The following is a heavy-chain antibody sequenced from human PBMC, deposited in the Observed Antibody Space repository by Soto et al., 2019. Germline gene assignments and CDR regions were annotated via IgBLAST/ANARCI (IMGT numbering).Heavy chain of an antibody. CDR3: ARGVGEYYDILTGYYPIFDY. V-gene: IGHV4-59*01. CDR1: GGSISSYY. Sequence: TLSLTCTVSGGSISSYYWSWIRQPPGKGLEWIGYIYYSGSTNYNPSLKSRVTISVDTSKNQFSLKLSSVTAADTAVYYCARGVGEYYDILTGYYPIFDYWGQGTLVTVSS. D-gene: IGHD3-9*01. J-gene: IGHJ4*02. CDR2: IYYSGST.